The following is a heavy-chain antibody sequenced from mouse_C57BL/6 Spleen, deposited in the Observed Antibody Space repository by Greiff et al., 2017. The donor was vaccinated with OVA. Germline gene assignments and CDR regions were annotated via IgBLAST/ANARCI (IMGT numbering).Heavy chain of an antibody. D-gene: IGHD1-1*01. CDR3: ARRDYYGSSRAMDY. CDR2: ISYDGSN. CDR1: GYSITSGYY. J-gene: IGHJ4*01. V-gene: IGHV3-6*01. Sequence: EVKLVESGPGLVKPSQSLSLTCSVTGYSITSGYYWNWIRQFPGNKLEWMGYISYDGSNNYNPSLKNRISITRDTSKNQFFLKLNSVTTEDTATYYCARRDYYGSSRAMDYWGQGTSVTVSS.